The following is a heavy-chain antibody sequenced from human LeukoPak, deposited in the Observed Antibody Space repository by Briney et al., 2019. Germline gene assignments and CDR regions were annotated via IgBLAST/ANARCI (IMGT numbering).Heavy chain of an antibody. D-gene: IGHD2-2*01. J-gene: IGHJ6*02. CDR2: ISSSGSTI. V-gene: IGHV3-11*01. CDR3: ARDWEDCSSTSCYGGLIYYYYGMDV. Sequence: PGGSLRLSCAASGFTFSDYYMSWIRQAPGKGLEWVSYISSSGSTIYYADSVKGRFTISRDNAKNSLYLQMNSLRAEDTAVYYCARDWEDCSSTSCYGGLIYYYYGMDVWGQGTTVTVSS. CDR1: GFTFSDYY.